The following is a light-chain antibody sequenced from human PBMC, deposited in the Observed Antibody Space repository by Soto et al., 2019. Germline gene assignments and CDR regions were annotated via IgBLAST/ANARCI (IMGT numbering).Light chain of an antibody. Sequence: EVVRTQSPATLSLSPGERVTLSCSASQSVRSNLAWYQQKAGQAPRLLISGASSRATGIPDRFSGSGSGTDLTLTISRLESDDFALYYCQQYAEGTPITFGQGTRLEIK. J-gene: IGKJ5*01. V-gene: IGKV3D-15*01. CDR3: QQYAEGTPIT. CDR1: QSVRSN. CDR2: GAS.